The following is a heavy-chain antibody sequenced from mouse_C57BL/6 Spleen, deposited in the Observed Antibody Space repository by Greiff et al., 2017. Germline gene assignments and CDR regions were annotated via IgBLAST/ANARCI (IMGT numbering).Heavy chain of an antibody. D-gene: IGHD2-5*01. J-gene: IGHJ2*01. CDR1: GYSFTGYF. CDR2: INPYNGDT. V-gene: IGHV1-20*01. CDR3: ARMPYSNGNYYDY. Sequence: EVQLQQSGPELVKPGDSVKISCKASGYSFTGYFMNWVMQSHGKSLEWIGRINPYNGDTFYNQKFKGKATLTVDKSSSAANMELRSLTSEDSAVYYCARMPYSNGNYYDYWGQGTTLTVSS.